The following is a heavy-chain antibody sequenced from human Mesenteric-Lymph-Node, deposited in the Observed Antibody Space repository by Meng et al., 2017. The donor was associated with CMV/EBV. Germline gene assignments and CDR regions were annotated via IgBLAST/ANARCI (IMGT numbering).Heavy chain of an antibody. CDR2: IYSGGSTT. D-gene: IGHD3-16*01. J-gene: IGHJ4*02. CDR1: GFTFSSYS. CDR3: AKGSPFGD. V-gene: IGHV3-23*03. Sequence: GESLKISCAASGFTFSSYSMNWVRQAPGKGLEWVSLIYSGGSTTYYADSVKGRFTISRDDSKNTLYLQMNSLRAEDTAVYYCAKGSPFGDWGQGTLVTVSS.